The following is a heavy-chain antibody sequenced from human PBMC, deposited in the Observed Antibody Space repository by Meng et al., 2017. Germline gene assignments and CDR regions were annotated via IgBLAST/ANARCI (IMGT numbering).Heavy chain of an antibody. CDR3: TRVFHVETTWHY. J-gene: IGHJ4*02. D-gene: IGHD4-17*01. CDR2: IRSKAYGGTT. Sequence: GSLKISCTASGFTFGDYAMSWFRQAPGKGLEWVGFIRSKAYGGTTEYAASVKGRFTISRDDSKSIAYLQMNSLKTEDTAVYYCTRVFHVETTWHYWGQGTLVTVSS. V-gene: IGHV3-49*03. CDR1: GFTFGDYA.